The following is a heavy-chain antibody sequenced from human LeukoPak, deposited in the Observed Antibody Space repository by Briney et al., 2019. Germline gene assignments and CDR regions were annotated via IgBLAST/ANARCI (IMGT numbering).Heavy chain of an antibody. Sequence: ASVKVSCKASGGTFSSYAISWVRQAPGQGLEWMGWINPNSGGTNYAQKFQGRVTMTRDTSISTAYMELSRLRSDGTAVYYCARRSITMVRGVTYYFDYWGQGTLVTVSS. D-gene: IGHD3-10*01. CDR3: ARRSITMVRGVTYYFDY. V-gene: IGHV1-2*02. CDR1: GGTFSSYA. CDR2: INPNSGGT. J-gene: IGHJ4*02.